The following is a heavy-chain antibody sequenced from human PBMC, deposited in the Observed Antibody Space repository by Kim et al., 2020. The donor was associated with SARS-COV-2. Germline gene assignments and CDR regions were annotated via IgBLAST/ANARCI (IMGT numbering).Heavy chain of an antibody. CDR3: AKDKWGGSGWSYADY. V-gene: IGHV3-30*18. CDR2: TSYDGSKK. CDR1: GFTFSTYG. Sequence: GGSLRLSCAASGFTFSTYGMHWVRQAPGKGLEWVAVTSYDGSKKYYSDSVKGRFTISRDNPKNTVYLQMNSLRAEDTAVYYCAKDKWGGSGWSYADYWGQGTLVTVSS. J-gene: IGHJ4*02. D-gene: IGHD6-19*01.